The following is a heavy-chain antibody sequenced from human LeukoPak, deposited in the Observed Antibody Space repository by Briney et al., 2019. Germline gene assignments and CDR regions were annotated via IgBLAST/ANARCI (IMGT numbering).Heavy chain of an antibody. D-gene: IGHD1-1*01. CDR2: IYHSGST. CDR1: GYSISSGYY. Sequence: NTSETLSLTCTVSGYSISSGYYWGWIRQPPGKGLEWMGSIYHSGSTYYNPSLKSRVTISIDTSKKQLSLKLSSVTAADTAVYYCARHSALTIHWPIDYWGQGTLVTVSS. J-gene: IGHJ4*02. CDR3: ARHSALTIHWPIDY. V-gene: IGHV4-38-2*02.